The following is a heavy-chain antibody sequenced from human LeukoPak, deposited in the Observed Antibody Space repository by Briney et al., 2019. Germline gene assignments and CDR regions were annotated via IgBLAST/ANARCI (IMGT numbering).Heavy chain of an antibody. D-gene: IGHD2-15*01. J-gene: IGHJ4*02. CDR1: GGSISSGSYY. CDR3: ARMECSGGSCYFDY. V-gene: IGHV4-61*02. CDR2: IYTSGST. Sequence: PSETLSPTCTVSGGSISSGSYYWSWIRQPAGKGLEWIGRIYTSGSTNYNPSLKSRVTISVDTSKNQFSLKLSSVTAADTAVYYCARMECSGGSCYFDYWGQGTLVTVSS.